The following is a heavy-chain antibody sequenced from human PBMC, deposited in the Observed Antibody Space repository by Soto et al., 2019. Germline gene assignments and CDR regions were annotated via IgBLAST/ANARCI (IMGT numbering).Heavy chain of an antibody. V-gene: IGHV5-51*01. CDR3: AKGPYSSGWYGDY. D-gene: IGHD6-19*01. CDR1: GYSFPNYW. CDR2: IYPGDSDT. J-gene: IGHJ4*02. Sequence: GESLKISCKGSGYSFPNYWIGWVRQMPGKGLEWMGIIYPGDSDTRYSPSFQGQVTISADKSISPAYLQWSSLKASDTAMYYCAKGPYSSGWYGDYWGQGTLVTVSS.